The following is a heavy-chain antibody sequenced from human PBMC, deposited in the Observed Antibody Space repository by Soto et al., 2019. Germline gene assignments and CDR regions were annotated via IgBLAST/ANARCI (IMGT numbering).Heavy chain of an antibody. Sequence: EVQLVESGGGLVQPGGSLRLSCAASGFTFSSYSMNWVRQAPGKGLEWVSYISSSSSTIYYADSVKGRFTISRDNAKNSLYLQMISLRDKGTAVFYCARPYGSGSQDDPWGQGALVTASP. CDR1: GFTFSSYS. CDR2: ISSSSSTI. D-gene: IGHD3-10*01. V-gene: IGHV3-48*02. J-gene: IGHJ5*02. CDR3: ARPYGSGSQDDP.